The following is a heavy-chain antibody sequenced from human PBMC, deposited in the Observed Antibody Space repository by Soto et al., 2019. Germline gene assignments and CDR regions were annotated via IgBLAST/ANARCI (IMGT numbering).Heavy chain of an antibody. CDR3: ARYNWNCGNDY. Sequence: QEHLGESGGGVLQPGRSLRLSCAAPGFSFSNYCMHWVRQAPGKGLEWVAVISYDGNNKQYADSVKGRLTISRDTSNTPVSLQMHSLRPEDTAVYYCARYNWNCGNDYRGQGTLVTVSS. J-gene: IGHJ4*02. D-gene: IGHD1-7*01. V-gene: IGHV3-30*03. CDR1: GFSFSNYC. CDR2: ISYDGNNK.